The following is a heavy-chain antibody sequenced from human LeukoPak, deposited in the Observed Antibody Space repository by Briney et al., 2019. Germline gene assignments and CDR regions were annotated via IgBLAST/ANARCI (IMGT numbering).Heavy chain of an antibody. V-gene: IGHV1-18*01. CDR1: GYTFTNYG. CDR2: ISAYNGKT. Sequence: ASVKVSCKASGYTFTNYGINWVRQAPGQGLEWMGWISAYNGKTNHAQNLQGRVTMTIDTSTSTAYMELRSLRSDDTAVYYCARERRYCSSSSCYWDAFDIWGQGTMVTVSS. J-gene: IGHJ3*02. CDR3: ARERRYCSSSSCYWDAFDI. D-gene: IGHD2-2*01.